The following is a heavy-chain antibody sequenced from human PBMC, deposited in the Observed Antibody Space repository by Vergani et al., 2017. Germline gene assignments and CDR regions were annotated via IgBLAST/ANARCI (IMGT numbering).Heavy chain of an antibody. CDR2: ISGSGGST. CDR1: GFTFSSYA. Sequence: EVQLLESGGGLVQPGGSLRLSCAASGFTFSSYAMSWVRQAPGKGLEWVSAISGSGGSTYYADSVKGRFTISRDNSKNTLYLQMNSLRAEDTAVYYCVDDPTGTTTDGNWFDPWGQGTLVTVSS. D-gene: IGHD4-17*01. CDR3: VDDPTGTTTDGNWFDP. V-gene: IGHV3-23*01. J-gene: IGHJ5*02.